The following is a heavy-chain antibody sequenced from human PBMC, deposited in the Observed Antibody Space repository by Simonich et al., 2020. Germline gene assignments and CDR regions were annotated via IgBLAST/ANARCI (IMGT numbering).Heavy chain of an antibody. CDR2: INPNRGGT. CDR1: GYTFTGYY. Sequence: QVQLVQSGAEGKKPGASVKVSCKASGYTFTGYYMHWVLQAPGQGLVWMGRINPNRGGTNYAQTLQGRITMTSATSISTAYMELSRLRSDDTAVYYCARDTFLGYCSSTSCYDAFDIWGQGTMVTVSS. V-gene: IGHV1-2*06. D-gene: IGHD2-2*01. J-gene: IGHJ3*02. CDR3: ARDTFLGYCSSTSCYDAFDI.